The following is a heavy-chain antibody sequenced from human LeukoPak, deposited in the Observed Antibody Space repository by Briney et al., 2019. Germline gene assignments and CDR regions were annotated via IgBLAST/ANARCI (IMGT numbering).Heavy chain of an antibody. CDR2: IYHSGRT. V-gene: IGHV4-38-2*01. CDR1: GFSISSGYY. Sequence: SETLSLTCAVSGFSISSGYYWGWIRQPPGQGLEWIGSIYHSGRTYYNPSLKSRVTISVDTSKNHFSLKLSSVTAADTAVYYCARLVVVGGDCLWGQGTLVTVSS. D-gene: IGHD2-21*01. J-gene: IGHJ4*02. CDR3: ARLVVVGGDCL.